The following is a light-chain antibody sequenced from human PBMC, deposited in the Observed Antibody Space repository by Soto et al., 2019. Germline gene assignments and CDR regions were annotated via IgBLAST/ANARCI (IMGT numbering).Light chain of an antibody. J-gene: IGKJ1*01. V-gene: IGKV3-11*01. Sequence: EVVLTKSQKTLSLSTGERATLSCIASQSVSSYLAWYQQKPGQAPRLLIYDASHRATGIPATFSGSGSGTDFTLTISSLEPEDFAVYYCQQRSNWPQWPFGQVGKV. CDR1: QSVSSY. CDR2: DAS. CDR3: QQRSNWPQWP.